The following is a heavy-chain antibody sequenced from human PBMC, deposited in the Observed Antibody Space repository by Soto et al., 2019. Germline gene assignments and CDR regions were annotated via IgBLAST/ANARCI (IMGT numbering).Heavy chain of an antibody. D-gene: IGHD3-16*01. V-gene: IGHV3-74*01. Sequence: GGSLRLSCAASGFTFRSYWMHWVRQVPGKGLVWVSRINEDGRIINYADSVKGRFTISRDNARNTLYWERNGRGAEYTAIYYCRRDIGGRGGFWGRGALVTVSS. CDR1: GFTFRSYW. CDR2: INEDGRII. J-gene: IGHJ4*02. CDR3: RRDIGGRGGF.